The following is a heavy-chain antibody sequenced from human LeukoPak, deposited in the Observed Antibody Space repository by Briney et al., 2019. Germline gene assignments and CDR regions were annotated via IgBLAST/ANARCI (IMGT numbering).Heavy chain of an antibody. CDR1: GYTFNGYC. CDR3: ARELSYYSGGGFDP. Sequence: ASVKVSCKSSGYTFNGYCMHWVRQAPGQGLEWMGWINPNNGGTKYAQNFQGRVTMTRDTSISTAYMELDRLRFDDTAVYYCARELSYYSGGGFDPWGQGTLVTVSS. J-gene: IGHJ5*02. D-gene: IGHD3-10*01. CDR2: INPNNGGT. V-gene: IGHV1-2*02.